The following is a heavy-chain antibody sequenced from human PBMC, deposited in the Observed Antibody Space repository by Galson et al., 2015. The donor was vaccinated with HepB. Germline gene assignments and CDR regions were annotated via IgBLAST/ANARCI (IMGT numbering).Heavy chain of an antibody. Sequence: SLRLSCAASGFTFSNYAMHWVHQVPGKGLEWVAVFSYDVTNKYYADSVKGRFTISRDNSKNTLYLQMNSLRSEDTAVYYCARANGYTSGWSPWGNYFDYWGQGTLVSVSS. CDR2: FSYDVTNK. CDR1: GFTFSNYA. J-gene: IGHJ4*02. CDR3: ARANGYTSGWSPWGNYFDY. V-gene: IGHV3-30-3*01. D-gene: IGHD6-19*01.